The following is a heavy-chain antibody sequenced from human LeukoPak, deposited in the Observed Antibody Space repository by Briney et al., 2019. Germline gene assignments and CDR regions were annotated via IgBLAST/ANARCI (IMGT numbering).Heavy chain of an antibody. CDR3: VRPVRMPDS. V-gene: IGHV3-11*01. Sequence: GGSLRLSCAASGFTFTDYYMSWVRQAPGKGLEYLSYISIDGSDIVYGDSVKGRFTISRDNTKNSVYLQMNRLRAEDTAVYFCVRPVRMPDSWGQGTLVTVSS. CDR1: GFTFTDYY. J-gene: IGHJ4*02. D-gene: IGHD2-2*01. CDR2: ISIDGSDI.